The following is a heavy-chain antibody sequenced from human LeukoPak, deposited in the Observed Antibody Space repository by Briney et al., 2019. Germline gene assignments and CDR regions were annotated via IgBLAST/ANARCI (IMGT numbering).Heavy chain of an antibody. V-gene: IGHV3-48*03. J-gene: IGHJ6*03. D-gene: IGHD3-9*01. CDR3: AREYFDWLRYYYYMDV. CDR1: GFTFSSYE. Sequence: GGSLRLSCAASGFTFSSYEMNWVRQAPGKGLEWVSYISSSGSTIYYADSVKGRFTISRDNAKNSLYLQMNSLRAEDTAVYYCAREYFDWLRYYYYMDVWGKGTTVTISS. CDR2: ISSSGSTI.